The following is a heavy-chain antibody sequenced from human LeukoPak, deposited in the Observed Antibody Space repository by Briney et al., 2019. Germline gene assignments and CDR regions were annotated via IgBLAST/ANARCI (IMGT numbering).Heavy chain of an antibody. CDR1: GYSFSNYN. CDR3: ARPDSSTVTFTSLDY. J-gene: IGHJ4*02. V-gene: IGHV1-18*01. Sequence: ASVKVSCKTSGYSFSNYNIAWVRQAPGHGLEWMGWISTYNGNTNYAQKLQGRVTMTTDTSTSTAYMELRSLRSDDTAVYYCARPDSSTVTFTSLDYWGQGTLVTVSS. D-gene: IGHD4-17*01. CDR2: ISTYNGNT.